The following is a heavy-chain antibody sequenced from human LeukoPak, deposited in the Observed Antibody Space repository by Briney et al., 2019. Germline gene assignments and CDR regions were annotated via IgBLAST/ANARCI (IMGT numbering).Heavy chain of an antibody. CDR3: ARHRAAGGGYYYGMDV. J-gene: IGHJ6*02. CDR2: IFPGDSDT. D-gene: IGHD6-13*01. CDR1: GSSFSNYW. Sequence: PGESLKISCQGSGSSFSNYWIGWVRQLPGKGLDWMGIIFPGDSDTRYSPSFQGQVTISADKSISTAYLQWSSLKASDTAIYYCARHRAAGGGYYYGMDVWGQGTTVTVSS. V-gene: IGHV5-51*01.